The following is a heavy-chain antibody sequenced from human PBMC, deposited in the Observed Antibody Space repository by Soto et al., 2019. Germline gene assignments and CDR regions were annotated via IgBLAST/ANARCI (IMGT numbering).Heavy chain of an antibody. CDR3: ARDLSCSSTSCSDYYYGMDV. V-gene: IGHV1-46*01. CDR2: INPSGGST. CDR1: GYTFTSYY. D-gene: IGHD2-2*01. J-gene: IGHJ6*02. Sequence: QVQMVQSGAEVKKPGASVKVSCKASGYTFTSYYMHWVRQAPGQGLEWMGIINPSGGSTSYGQKFQGRVTMTRDTSTSTVYMELSSLRSEDTAVYYCARDLSCSSTSCSDYYYGMDVWGQGTTVTVSS.